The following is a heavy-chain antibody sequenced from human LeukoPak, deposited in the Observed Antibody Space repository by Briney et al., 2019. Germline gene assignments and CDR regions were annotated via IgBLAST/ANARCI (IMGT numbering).Heavy chain of an antibody. CDR3: ARREDSGWYRFDY. CDR1: GGSISSYY. V-gene: IGHV4-59*08. J-gene: IGHJ4*02. Sequence: ASETLSLTCTVSGGSISSYYWSWIRQPPGKGLEWIGYIYYSGTTYYNPSLKSRVTISLDTSKNQFSLKLSSVTAADTAVYYCARREDSGWYRFDYWGQGTLVTVSS. CDR2: IYYSGTT. D-gene: IGHD6-19*01.